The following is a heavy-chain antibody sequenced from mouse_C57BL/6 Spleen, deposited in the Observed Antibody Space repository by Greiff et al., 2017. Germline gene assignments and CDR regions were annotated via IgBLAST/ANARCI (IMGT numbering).Heavy chain of an antibody. V-gene: IGHV1-82*01. D-gene: IGHD2-3*01. CDR2: IYPGDGDT. Sequence: QVHVKQSGPELVKPGASVKISCKASGYAFSSSWMNWVKQRPGKGLEWIGRIYPGDGDTNYNGKFKGKATLTADKSSSTAYMQLSSLTSEDSAVYFCARDDGYPFFDYWGQGTTLTVSS. CDR1: GYAFSSSW. J-gene: IGHJ2*01. CDR3: ARDDGYPFFDY.